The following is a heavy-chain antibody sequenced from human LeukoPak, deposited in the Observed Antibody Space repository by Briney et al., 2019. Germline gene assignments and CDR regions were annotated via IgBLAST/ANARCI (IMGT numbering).Heavy chain of an antibody. CDR3: AREFGELLSDEYNWFDP. CDR2: ISAYNGNT. D-gene: IGHD3-10*01. CDR1: GYTFTSYG. V-gene: IGHV1-18*01. J-gene: IGHJ5*02. Sequence: ASVKVSCKASGYTFTSYGISWVRQAPGQGLEWMGWISAYNGNTNYAQKLQGRVTMTTDTSTSTAYMELRSLRSDDTAGYYCAREFGELLSDEYNWFDPWGQGTLVTVSS.